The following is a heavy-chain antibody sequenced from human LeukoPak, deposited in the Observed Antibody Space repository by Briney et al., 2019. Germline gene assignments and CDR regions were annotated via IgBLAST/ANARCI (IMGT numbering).Heavy chain of an antibody. CDR1: GGSISSGSYY. V-gene: IGHV4-39*07. CDR3: ARGRVLRSITMIRGYFDY. J-gene: IGHJ4*02. Sequence: PSETLSLTCTVSGGSISSGSYYWSWIRQPPGKGLEWIGEINHSGSTNYNPSLKSRVTISVDTSKNQFSLKLSSVTAANTAVYYCARGRVLRSITMIRGYFDYWGQGTLVTVSS. CDR2: INHSGST. D-gene: IGHD3-22*01.